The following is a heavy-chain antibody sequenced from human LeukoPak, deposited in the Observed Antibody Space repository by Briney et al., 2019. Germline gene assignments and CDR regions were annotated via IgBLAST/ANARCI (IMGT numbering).Heavy chain of an antibody. Sequence: GGSLRLSCAASGFTFSSSEMNWVRQAPGKGLEWVSHISSSGDTFYYADSVKGRFTISRENARNSLYLRMNSLRAEDTAVYYCARVLWFGGIYYFDYWGQGTLVTVSS. D-gene: IGHD3-10*01. CDR1: GFTFSSSE. J-gene: IGHJ4*02. V-gene: IGHV3-48*03. CDR3: ARVLWFGGIYYFDY. CDR2: ISSSGDTF.